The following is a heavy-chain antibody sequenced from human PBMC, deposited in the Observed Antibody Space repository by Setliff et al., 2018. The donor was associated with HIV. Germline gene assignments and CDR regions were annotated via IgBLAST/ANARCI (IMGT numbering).Heavy chain of an antibody. CDR2: ISSDGSSK. CDR1: GFTFTRYT. D-gene: IGHD3-22*01. J-gene: IGHJ4*02. Sequence: GGSLRLSCAASGFTFTRYTMHWVRQAPGKGLEWVAVISSDGSSKNYADSLEGRFTISRDNSRNTLYLQMSGLRAEDTAVYYCARDAKIVVVHNPYYFDQWGQGTLVTVSS. V-gene: IGHV3-30*04. CDR3: ARDAKIVVVHNPYYFDQ.